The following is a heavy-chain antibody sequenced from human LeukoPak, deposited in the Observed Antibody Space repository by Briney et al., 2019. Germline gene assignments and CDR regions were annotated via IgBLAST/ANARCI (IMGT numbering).Heavy chain of an antibody. J-gene: IGHJ4*02. CDR1: GGSFSGYY. CDR2: INHSGST. Sequence: SETLSLTCAVYGGSFSGYYWSWIRQPPGKGLEWIGEINHSGSTNYNPSLKSRVTISVGTSKNQFSLKLSSVTAADTAVYYCARGQAAAGNRGIDYWGQGTLVTVSS. V-gene: IGHV4-34*01. D-gene: IGHD6-13*01. CDR3: ARGQAAAGNRGIDY.